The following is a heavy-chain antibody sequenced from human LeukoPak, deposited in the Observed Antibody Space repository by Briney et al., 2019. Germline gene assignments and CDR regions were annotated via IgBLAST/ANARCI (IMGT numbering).Heavy chain of an antibody. D-gene: IGHD3-22*01. J-gene: IGHJ4*02. V-gene: IGHV3-30*02. CDR1: GFTFSSYG. Sequence: GGSLRLSCAASGFTFSSYGMHWVRQAPGKGLEWVAFIRYDGSNKYYADSVKGRFTISRDNSRNTLYLQMNSLRAEDTAVYYCAKLGGYDLPDSSGYFSDYWGQGTLVTVSS. CDR2: IRYDGSNK. CDR3: AKLGGYDLPDSSGYFSDY.